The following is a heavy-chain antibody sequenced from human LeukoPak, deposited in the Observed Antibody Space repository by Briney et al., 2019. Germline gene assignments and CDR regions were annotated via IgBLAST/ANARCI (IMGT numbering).Heavy chain of an antibody. J-gene: IGHJ6*03. CDR3: ERVRTGESYYDDYYMDV. D-gene: IGHD1-1*01. V-gene: IGHV1-69*13. Sequence: ASVKVSCKASGGTFSSYAISWVRQAPGQGLEWMGGIIPIFGTSNYAQKFQGRVTITADESTSTAYMELSSLRSEDTAVYYCERVRTGESYYDDYYMDVWGKGTTVTVSS. CDR2: IIPIFGTS. CDR1: GGTFSSYA.